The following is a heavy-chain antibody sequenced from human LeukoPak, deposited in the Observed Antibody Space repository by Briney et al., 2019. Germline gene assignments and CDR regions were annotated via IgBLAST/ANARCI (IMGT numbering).Heavy chain of an antibody. V-gene: IGHV1-2*02. CDR2: IDPNSGGT. D-gene: IGHD5-18*01. Sequence: ASVKVSCKASGYTFTGYYMHWVRQAPGQGLEWMGWIDPNSGGTNYAQKFQGRVTMTRDTSISTAYMELSRLRSDDTAVYYCASRGYSYGYYFDYWGQGALVTVSS. CDR3: ASRGYSYGYYFDY. CDR1: GYTFTGYY. J-gene: IGHJ4*02.